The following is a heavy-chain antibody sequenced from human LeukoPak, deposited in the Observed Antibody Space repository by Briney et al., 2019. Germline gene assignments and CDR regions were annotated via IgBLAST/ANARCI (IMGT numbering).Heavy chain of an antibody. CDR3: VRHTRTAAF. CDR1: GFTFSDDH. J-gene: IGHJ4*02. V-gene: IGHV3-11*06. Sequence: KPGGSLRLSCAASGFTFSDDHMTWIRQVPGKGLESIAYIGGSGSDTNYADSVRGRFTISRDNARSSLFLQMNSLTAEDSAVYFCVRHTRTAAFWGQGALVTVSS. CDR2: IGGSGSDT. D-gene: IGHD2-15*01.